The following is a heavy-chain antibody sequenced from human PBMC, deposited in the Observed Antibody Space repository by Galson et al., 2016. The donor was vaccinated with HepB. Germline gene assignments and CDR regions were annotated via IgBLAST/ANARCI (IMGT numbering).Heavy chain of an antibody. J-gene: IGHJ4*02. Sequence: SETLSLTCAVYGGSFSGYYWSWIRQPPGKGLEWIGEINHSGSTNYNPSLKSRVTISVYTSKNQFSLKLSSVTAADTAVYYCAGSYSESYHYFDYWGPGTLGTVSA. CDR2: INHSGST. V-gene: IGHV4-34*01. D-gene: IGHD1-26*01. CDR3: AGSYSESYHYFDY. CDR1: GGSFSGYY.